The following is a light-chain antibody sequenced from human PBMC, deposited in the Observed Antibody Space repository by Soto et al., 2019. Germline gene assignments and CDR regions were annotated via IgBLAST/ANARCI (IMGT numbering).Light chain of an antibody. CDR2: GAF. Sequence: DIPMTQSPSSLSASVGDRVTITCRASHTFSSFLNWYQQKRGKPPTLLIYGAFNLRSGVPSRFAGSGGGAEFRLTISSLQPGDFATYYCQQTYSPPFTLGQRTSLELK. V-gene: IGKV1-39*01. J-gene: IGKJ2*01. CDR1: HTFSSF. CDR3: QQTYSPPFT.